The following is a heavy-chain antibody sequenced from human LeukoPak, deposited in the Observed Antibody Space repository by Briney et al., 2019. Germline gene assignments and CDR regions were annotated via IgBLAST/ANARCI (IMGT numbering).Heavy chain of an antibody. D-gene: IGHD3-22*01. J-gene: IGHJ4*02. CDR3: ARDDPYYYDSSGYHDY. CDR2: IKQVGGEK. V-gene: IGHV3-7*01. Sequence: GGPLRPSCAAPGFPFSGYWMSWARQAPGKGLGWVGIIKQVGGEKSTLDSVKGRFTITRDNAKNLLYLKMNSLGAEDTAVYYCARDDPYYYDSSGYHDYWGQGTLVTVSS. CDR1: GFPFSGYW.